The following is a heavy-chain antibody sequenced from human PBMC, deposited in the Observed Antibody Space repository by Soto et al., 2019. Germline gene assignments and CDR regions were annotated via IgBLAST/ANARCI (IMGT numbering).Heavy chain of an antibody. J-gene: IGHJ6*02. CDR1: GGSISSSSYY. CDR2: IYYSGST. V-gene: IGHV4-39*07. CDR3: ARVTYYYGSGSYYYYYGMDV. D-gene: IGHD3-10*01. Sequence: KPSETLSLTCTVSGGSISSSSYYWGWIRQPPGKGLEWIGSIYYSGSTYYNPSLKSRVTISVDTSKNQFSLKLSSVTAADTAVYYCARVTYYYGSGSYYYYYGMDVWGQGTTVTVSS.